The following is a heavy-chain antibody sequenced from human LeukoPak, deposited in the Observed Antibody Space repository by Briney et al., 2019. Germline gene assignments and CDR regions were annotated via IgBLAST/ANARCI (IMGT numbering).Heavy chain of an antibody. D-gene: IGHD3-16*02. V-gene: IGHV4-61*01. Sequence: PSQTLSLTCTVCGVSVSSGSYFWSWIRQAPGRVVGWIGYIYYSGSTNYNPSLKSRVTISVDTSKNQFSLTLSSVAAADTTVYYCARSEDAFGGVIVINYWGQGTLVTVSS. CDR2: IYYSGST. J-gene: IGHJ4*02. CDR3: ARSEDAFGGVIVINY. CDR1: GVSVSSGSYF.